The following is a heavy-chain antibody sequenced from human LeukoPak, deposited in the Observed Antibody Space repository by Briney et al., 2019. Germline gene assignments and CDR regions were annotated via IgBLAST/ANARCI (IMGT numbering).Heavy chain of an antibody. D-gene: IGHD6-19*01. J-gene: IGHJ4*02. CDR3: VTGQWLVPVSY. V-gene: IGHV4-34*01. Sequence: SETLSLTCAVYGGSFSGYYWSWIRQPPGKGLEWIVEINHSGSTNYNPSLKSRVTISEDTSKNQFSLKLNSVTAADTVVYYCVTGQWLVPVSYWGQGTVVTVSS. CDR2: INHSGST. CDR1: GGSFSGYY.